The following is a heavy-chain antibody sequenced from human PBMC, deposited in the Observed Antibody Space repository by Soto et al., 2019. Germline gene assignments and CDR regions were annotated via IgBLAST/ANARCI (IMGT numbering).Heavy chain of an antibody. D-gene: IGHD4-4*01. CDR3: VRRQYYFDY. CDR1: GASINTSSYY. V-gene: IGHV4-39*01. Sequence: SETLSLTYTVSGASINTSSYYWGWIRRPPGKGLEWIGYIYYSGSTYYNPSLKSRVSISVDMSKNQFSLNLRSVTAADTAVYFCVRRQYYFDYWGQGTRVTVSS. CDR2: IYYSGST. J-gene: IGHJ4*02.